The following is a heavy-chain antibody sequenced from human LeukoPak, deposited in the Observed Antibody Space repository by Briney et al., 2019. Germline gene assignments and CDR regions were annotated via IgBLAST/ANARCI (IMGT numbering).Heavy chain of an antibody. D-gene: IGHD5/OR15-5a*01. CDR3: ARAPRVADYFDY. Sequence: GGSLRLSCEAAGFTFSNAWMSWVRQAPGKGLEWVSYISSSGSTIYYADSVKGRFTISRDNAKNSPYLQMNSLRAEDTAVYYCARAPRVADYFDYWGQGTLVTVSS. J-gene: IGHJ4*02. V-gene: IGHV3-11*04. CDR2: ISSSGSTI. CDR1: GFTFSNAW.